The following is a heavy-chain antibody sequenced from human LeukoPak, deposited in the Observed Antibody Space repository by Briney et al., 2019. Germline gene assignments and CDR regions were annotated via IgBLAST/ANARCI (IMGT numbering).Heavy chain of an antibody. Sequence: SQTLSLTCTVSGGSISSGGYYWSWIRQHPGKGLEWIGYIYYSGSTYYNPSLKSRVTISVDTSKNQFSLKLSSVTAADTAVYYCARSGPSTYCGGDYYMGTGFGYWGQGTLVTVSS. J-gene: IGHJ4*02. D-gene: IGHD2-21*02. V-gene: IGHV4-31*03. CDR2: IYYSGST. CDR3: ARSGPSTYCGGDYYMGTGFGY. CDR1: GGSISSGGYY.